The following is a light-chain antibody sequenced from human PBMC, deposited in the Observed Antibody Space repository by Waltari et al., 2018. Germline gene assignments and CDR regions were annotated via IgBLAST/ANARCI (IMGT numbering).Light chain of an antibody. CDR3: QSYDTSLSVV. CDR2: GTS. CDR1: GSNLGAGYG. V-gene: IGLV1-40*01. Sequence: QSVLPQPPPVSGAPGQRVSISCPGSGSNLGAGYGVPWYQQHPGKAPKLLIYGTSTRPPGVPDRFFGSQSGTSASLAITALQAEDEAEYYCQSYDTSLSVVFGGGTKLTVL. J-gene: IGLJ2*01.